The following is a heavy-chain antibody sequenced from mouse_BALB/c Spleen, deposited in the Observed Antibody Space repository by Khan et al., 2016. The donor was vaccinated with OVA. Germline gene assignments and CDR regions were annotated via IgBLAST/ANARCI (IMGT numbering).Heavy chain of an antibody. CDR2: ISYSGRT. Sequence: QLEESGPGPVNPSQSLSLTCTVTGYSITSDYAWNWIRQFPGNKLEWMGYISYSGRTSYNPSLKSRISITRDTSKNQVFLQLNSVTTEDTATXFCARSVTITTVVATDFDYWGQGTTLTVSS. D-gene: IGHD1-1*01. V-gene: IGHV3-2*02. CDR3: ARSVTITTVVATDFDY. J-gene: IGHJ2*01. CDR1: GYSITSDYA.